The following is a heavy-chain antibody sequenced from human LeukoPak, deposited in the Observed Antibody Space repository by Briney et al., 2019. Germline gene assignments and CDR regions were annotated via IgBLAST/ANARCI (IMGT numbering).Heavy chain of an antibody. V-gene: IGHV3-21*01. CDR2: ISSSSSYI. D-gene: IGHD3-3*01. Sequence: GGSLRLSCAASGFTFSSYSMNWVRQAPGKGREWGASISSSSSYIYYADSVKGRFTISRDNAKNSLYLQMNSLRAEDPAVYYCARDIDYDFWSGYSTVSLGYWGQGTLVTVSS. CDR3: ARDIDYDFWSGYSTVSLGY. CDR1: GFTFSSYS. J-gene: IGHJ4*02.